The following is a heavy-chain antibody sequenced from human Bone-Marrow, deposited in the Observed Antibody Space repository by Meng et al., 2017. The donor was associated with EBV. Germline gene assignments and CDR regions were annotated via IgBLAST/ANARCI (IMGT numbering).Heavy chain of an antibody. Sequence: VEWVESGGGLVKPGGSLSLSCAASGFPFSDYYMSWIRQATGKGLEWVSYISSSGSTIYYADSVKGRFTISRDNAKNSLYLQMDSLRAEDTALYYCARGQGPVEGCFDYWGQGTLVTVSS. CDR2: ISSSGSTI. V-gene: IGHV3-11*01. D-gene: IGHD6-19*01. CDR3: ARGQGPVEGCFDY. J-gene: IGHJ4*02. CDR1: GFPFSDYY.